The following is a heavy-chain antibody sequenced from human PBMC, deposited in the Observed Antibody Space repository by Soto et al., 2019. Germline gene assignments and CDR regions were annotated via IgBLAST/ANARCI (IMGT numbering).Heavy chain of an antibody. V-gene: IGHV3-23*01. D-gene: IGHD2-21*02. CDR2: ISGGGVTT. Sequence: EVQLLESGGDLVQPGGSLRLSCTASGFTFSTHAMTWVRQAPGKGLEWVSAISGGGVTTYSADSVKGRFTISRDNFKNTMDLQMNRLRVEDTAVYYCETGAEGDSGLRWFDPWGQGTLVSVSS. J-gene: IGHJ5*02. CDR1: GFTFSTHA. CDR3: ETGAEGDSGLRWFDP.